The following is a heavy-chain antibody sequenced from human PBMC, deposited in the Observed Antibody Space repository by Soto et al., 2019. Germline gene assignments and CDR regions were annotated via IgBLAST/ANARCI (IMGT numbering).Heavy chain of an antibody. D-gene: IGHD3-10*01. Sequence: ASVKVSCKASGYTFTGYYLRWVRQAPGQGLEWMGLVNPISGDTNYAQKFQDRVTMTRDRSTTTVYMELSRLRSEDPAVYYCAREEGFRITMDRGRWFDPWGQGTLVTVSS. V-gene: IGHV1-2*02. CDR2: VNPISGDT. J-gene: IGHJ5*02. CDR3: AREEGFRITMDRGRWFDP. CDR1: GYTFTGYY.